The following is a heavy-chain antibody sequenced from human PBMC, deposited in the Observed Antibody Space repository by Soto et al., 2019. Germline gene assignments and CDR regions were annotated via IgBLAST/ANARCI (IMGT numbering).Heavy chain of an antibody. Sequence: ASVKVSCKVSGYTLTELSMHWVRQAPGKGLEWMGGFDPEDGETNYAQKFQGRVTMTADTSTSTAYMELRSLRSDDTAVYYCARDRDYYGSGSYYIVRYYYYYGMDVWGQGTTVTVSS. D-gene: IGHD3-10*01. J-gene: IGHJ6*02. CDR1: GYTLTELS. V-gene: IGHV1-24*01. CDR3: ARDRDYYGSGSYYIVRYYYYYGMDV. CDR2: FDPEDGET.